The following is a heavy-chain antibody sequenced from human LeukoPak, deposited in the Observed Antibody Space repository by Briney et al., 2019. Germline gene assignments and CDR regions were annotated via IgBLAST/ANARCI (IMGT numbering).Heavy chain of an antibody. CDR1: GYTFTNSY. CDR3: ASPEVGY. V-gene: IGHV1-46*03. Sequence: ASVKVSCKASGYTFTNSYIHWVRQAPGQGLEWMGIINPSGGSTNYAQKFQGRVTMTRDTSTSTVYMELYSLRSEDTAMYYCASPEVGYWGQGTLVTVSS. D-gene: IGHD2-15*01. CDR2: INPSGGST. J-gene: IGHJ4*02.